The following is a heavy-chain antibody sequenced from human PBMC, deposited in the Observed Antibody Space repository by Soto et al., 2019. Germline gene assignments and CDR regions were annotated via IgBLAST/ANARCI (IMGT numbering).Heavy chain of an antibody. CDR1: GGSFSGYY. V-gene: IGHV4-34*01. CDR2: INHSGST. J-gene: IGHJ6*02. CDR3: ARRSRIRRIAAAALSDYYYYYGMDV. Sequence: SETLSLTCAVYGGSFSGYYWSWIRQPPGKGLEWIGEINHSGSTNYNPSLKSRVTISVDTSKNQFSLKLSSVTAADTAVYYCARRSRIRRIAAAALSDYYYYYGMDVWGQGTTVTVSS. D-gene: IGHD6-13*01.